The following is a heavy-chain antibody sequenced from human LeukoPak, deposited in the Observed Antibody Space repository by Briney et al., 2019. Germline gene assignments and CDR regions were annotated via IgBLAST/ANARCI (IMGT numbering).Heavy chain of an antibody. J-gene: IGHJ4*02. D-gene: IGHD3-10*01. V-gene: IGHV1-3*01. CDR1: GYTFTSYA. Sequence: PGASVKVSCKASGYTFTSYAMHWVRQAPGQRLEWMGWINAGNGNTKYSQKFQGRVTITRDTSASTAYMELSSLRSEDTAVYYCARGPFIRGLGPPDYFDYWGQGTLVTVSS. CDR2: INAGNGNT. CDR3: ARGPFIRGLGPPDYFDY.